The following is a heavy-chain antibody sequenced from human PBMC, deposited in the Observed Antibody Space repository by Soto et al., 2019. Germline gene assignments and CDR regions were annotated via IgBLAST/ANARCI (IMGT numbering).Heavy chain of an antibody. CDR3: AKDRDIVAAGYSIDY. V-gene: IGHV3-30*18. CDR1: AFTFNNFT. Sequence: PGGSLRLTCAASAFTFNNFTMHWIRQAPGKGLEWVAVISSHGNDKYYADSVKGRFTISRDNSKNTLYLQMNSLRAEDTAVYYCAKDRDIVAAGYSIDYWGQGTTVTVSS. J-gene: IGHJ4*03. CDR2: ISSHGNDK. D-gene: IGHD6-13*01.